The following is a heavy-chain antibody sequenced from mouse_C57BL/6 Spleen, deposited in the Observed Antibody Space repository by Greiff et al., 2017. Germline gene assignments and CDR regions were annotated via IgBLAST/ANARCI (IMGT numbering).Heavy chain of an antibody. Sequence: QVQLKQPGAELVKPGASVKLSCKASGYTFTSYWMQWVKQRPGQGLEWIGEIDPSDSYTNYNQKFKGKATLTVDTSSSTAYMHLSSLTSEDSAVYYCARKGVYYFDYWGQGTTLTVSS. CDR1: GYTFTSYW. CDR2: IDPSDSYT. J-gene: IGHJ2*01. V-gene: IGHV1-50*01. D-gene: IGHD6-2*01. CDR3: ARKGVYYFDY.